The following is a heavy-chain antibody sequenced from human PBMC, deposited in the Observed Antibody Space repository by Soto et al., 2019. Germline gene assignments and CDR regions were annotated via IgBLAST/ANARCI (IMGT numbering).Heavy chain of an antibody. Sequence: SVKVSCKASGGTFSSYAISWVRQAPGQGLEWMGGIIPIFGTANYAQKFQGRVTITADESTSTAYMELSSLRSEDTAVYYCASDGSGWYAQVVYYYGMDVWGQGTTVTVSS. V-gene: IGHV1-69*13. CDR1: GGTFSSYA. CDR2: IIPIFGTA. CDR3: ASDGSGWYAQVVYYYGMDV. D-gene: IGHD6-19*01. J-gene: IGHJ6*02.